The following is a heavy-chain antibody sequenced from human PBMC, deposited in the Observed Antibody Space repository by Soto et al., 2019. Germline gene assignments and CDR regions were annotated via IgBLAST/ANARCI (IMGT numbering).Heavy chain of an antibody. J-gene: IGHJ3*02. D-gene: IGHD2-15*01. CDR3: ARGYCSGGSCYWAFDI. V-gene: IGHV4-34*01. CDR2: INHSGST. Sequence: QVQLQQWGAGLLKPSETLSLTCAVYGGSFSGYYWSWIRQPPGKGLEWIGEINHSGSTNYNPSLKSRVTISVDTSKNQFSLKRSSVTAADTAVYYCARGYCSGGSCYWAFDIWGQGTMVTVSS. CDR1: GGSFSGYY.